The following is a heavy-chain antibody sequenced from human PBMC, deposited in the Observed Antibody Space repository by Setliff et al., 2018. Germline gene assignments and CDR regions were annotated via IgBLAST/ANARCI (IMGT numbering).Heavy chain of an antibody. J-gene: IGHJ4*02. CDR2: ISSGTTI. CDR3: ARGPLAPFDF. V-gene: IGHV3-48*04. CDR1: GFTFSSYT. Sequence: PGGSLRLSCAASGFTFSSYTMNWVRQAPGQGLEWVSYISSGTTIFYADSVKGRFTSSRDNARNSLYLHMTSLTVEDTAIYYCARGPLAPFDFWGQRILVTVSS.